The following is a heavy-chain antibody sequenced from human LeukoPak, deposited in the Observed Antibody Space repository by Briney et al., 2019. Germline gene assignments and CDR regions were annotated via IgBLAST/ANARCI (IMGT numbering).Heavy chain of an antibody. V-gene: IGHV4-38-2*02. Sequence: PSETLSLTCTVSGYSISSGYYWGWIRQPPGKGLEWIGSIYHSGSTYYNPSLKSRVTISVDTSKNQFSLKLSSVTAADTAVYYRATLRYSSSWYYWGQGTLVTVSS. CDR2: IYHSGST. J-gene: IGHJ4*02. D-gene: IGHD6-13*01. CDR3: ATLRYSSSWYY. CDR1: GYSISSGYY.